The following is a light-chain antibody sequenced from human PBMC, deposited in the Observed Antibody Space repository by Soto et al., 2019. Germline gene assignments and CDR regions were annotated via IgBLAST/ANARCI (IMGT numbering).Light chain of an antibody. CDR1: QGIRND. CDR3: LQHDSYPLT. Sequence: DIQMTQSPSSLSASVRDRVTITCRASQGIRNDCGWYQQRPGKAPKRLIYAASSLEIGVPSRFSGSGSGTEFTLTISSLQPEDFATYYCLQHDSYPLTFGGGTKVEIK. CDR2: AAS. V-gene: IGKV1-17*01. J-gene: IGKJ4*01.